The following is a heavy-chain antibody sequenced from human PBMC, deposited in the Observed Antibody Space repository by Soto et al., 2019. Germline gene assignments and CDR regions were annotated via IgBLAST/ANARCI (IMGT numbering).Heavy chain of an antibody. CDR2: IIPIVGSA. D-gene: IGHD2-2*01. CDR3: ARSQGSSTSLEIYYYYYYGMDV. J-gene: IGHJ6*02. Sequence: QVQLVQSGAEVKKPGYSVKVSCKASGGTFSSYAISWVRQAPGQGLEWMGGIIPIVGSANYAQKFQGRVTITADESTSTAYMELSSLRSEDTAVYYCARSQGSSTSLEIYYYYYYGMDVWGQGTTVTVSS. V-gene: IGHV1-69*01. CDR1: GGTFSSYA.